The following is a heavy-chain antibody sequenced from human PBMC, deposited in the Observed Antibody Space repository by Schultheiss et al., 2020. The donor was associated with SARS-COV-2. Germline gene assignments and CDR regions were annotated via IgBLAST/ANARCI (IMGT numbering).Heavy chain of an antibody. CDR3: ARDRMYYYDSSGVDY. Sequence: GGSLRLSCAASGFTFSYYYMSGVRQAPGKGLEWVSAISGSGGSTYYADSVKGRFTISRDNSKNTLYLQMNSLRDEDTAVYYCARDRMYYYDSSGVDYWGQGTLVTVSS. D-gene: IGHD3-22*01. CDR1: GFTFSYYY. CDR2: ISGSGGST. J-gene: IGHJ4*02. V-gene: IGHV3-23*01.